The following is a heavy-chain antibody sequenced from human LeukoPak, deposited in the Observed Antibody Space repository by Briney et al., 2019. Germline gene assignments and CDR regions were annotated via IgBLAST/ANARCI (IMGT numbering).Heavy chain of an antibody. CDR2: ISGSGGST. V-gene: IGHV3-23*01. Sequence: GGSLRLSCAASGFTFSSCAMSWVRQAPGKGLEWVSAISGSGGSTYYADSVKGRFTISRDNSKNTLYLQMNSLRAEDTAVYYCAKISPRTTLTTSYVDYWGQGTLVTVSS. CDR3: AKISPRTTLTTSYVDY. CDR1: GFTFSSCA. J-gene: IGHJ4*02. D-gene: IGHD4-17*01.